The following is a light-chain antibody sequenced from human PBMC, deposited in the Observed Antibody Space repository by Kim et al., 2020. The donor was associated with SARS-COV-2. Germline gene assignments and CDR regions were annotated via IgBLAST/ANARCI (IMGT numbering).Light chain of an antibody. Sequence: GQLITISCTGTSSDVGAYNDVSLYQQHPGKAPKLMIYDVSNRPSGVSNRFSGSKSGNTASLTISGLQAEDEADYYCTSYTSSSTVVFGGGTQLTVL. J-gene: IGLJ2*01. V-gene: IGLV2-14*03. CDR3: TSYTSSSTVV. CDR1: SSDVGAYND. CDR2: DVS.